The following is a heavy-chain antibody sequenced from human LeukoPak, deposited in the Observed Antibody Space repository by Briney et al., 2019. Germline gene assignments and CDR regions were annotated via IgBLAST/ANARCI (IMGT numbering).Heavy chain of an antibody. Sequence: GGSLRLSCAASGVTFSSYGMHWIRQAPGKGLEWVAVISYDGSNKYYADSVKGRFTISRDNSKNTLYLQMNSLRAEDTAVYYCALRDGYNLYYFDYWGQGTLVTVSS. CDR1: GVTFSSYG. CDR3: ALRDGYNLYYFDY. V-gene: IGHV3-30*03. CDR2: ISYDGSNK. D-gene: IGHD5-24*01. J-gene: IGHJ4*02.